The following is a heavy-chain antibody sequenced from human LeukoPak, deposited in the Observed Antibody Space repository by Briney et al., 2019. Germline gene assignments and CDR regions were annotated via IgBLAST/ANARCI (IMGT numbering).Heavy chain of an antibody. J-gene: IGHJ6*03. CDR1: GFTFSNYA. CDR3: AKVATVTTYWYYYYYMDV. V-gene: IGHV3-23*01. D-gene: IGHD4-17*01. Sequence: GGSLRLSCAASGFTFSNYAMSWVRQAPGKGLEWVSAFSGSGGSTYYADSVKGRFTISRDNSKNTLYLQMNSLRAEDTAVYYCAKVATVTTYWYYYYYMDVWGKGTTVTVSS. CDR2: FSGSGGST.